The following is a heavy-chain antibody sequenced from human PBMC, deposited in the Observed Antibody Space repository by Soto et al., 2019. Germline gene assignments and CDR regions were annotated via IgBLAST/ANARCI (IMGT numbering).Heavy chain of an antibody. J-gene: IGHJ4*02. V-gene: IGHV4-34*01. CDR2: FNHNGHI. CDR1: GGSFSGSY. D-gene: IGHD3-16*01. Sequence: QVQLQQWGAGLLKPSETLSLTCAVSGGSFSGSYWTWVRQAPGKGLEWIGEFNHNGHINYNPSLVSGVAIAMDTSMKQCSLKVTSVPAADTAVYYCARALGGVTYLKLWGQGTLVTVSS. CDR3: ARALGGVTYLKL.